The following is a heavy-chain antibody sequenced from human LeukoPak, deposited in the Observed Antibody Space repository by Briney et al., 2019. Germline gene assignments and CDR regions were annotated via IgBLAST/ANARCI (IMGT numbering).Heavy chain of an antibody. CDR3: ARKGYDSSGYSVYFDY. D-gene: IGHD3-22*01. V-gene: IGHV4-59*01. Sequence: PSETLSLTCTVSGGSISSYYWSWIRQPPGKGLEWIGYIYYSGSTNYNPSLKSRVTISVDTSKNQFSLKLSSVTAADTAVYYCARKGYDSSGYSVYFDYWGQGTLVTVSS. CDR1: GGSISSYY. CDR2: IYYSGST. J-gene: IGHJ4*02.